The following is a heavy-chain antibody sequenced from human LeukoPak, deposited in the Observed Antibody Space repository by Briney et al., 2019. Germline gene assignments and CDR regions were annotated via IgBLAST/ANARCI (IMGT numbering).Heavy chain of an antibody. V-gene: IGHV3-23*01. CDR2: SIVGTT. J-gene: IGHJ4*02. D-gene: IGHD2-8*02. CDR3: ARYCTGNCYSGVDH. Sequence: GSLRLSCAASGFTFSSYYMTWVRQAPGKGLEWVSTSIVGTTYDADSVRGRFTISRNNSKNTLYLQMNSLRAEDTAVYYCARYCTGNCYSGVDHWGQGTLVTVS. CDR1: GFTFSSYY.